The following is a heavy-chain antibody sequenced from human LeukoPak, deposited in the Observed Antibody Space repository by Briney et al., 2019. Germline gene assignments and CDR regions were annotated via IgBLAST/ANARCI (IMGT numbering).Heavy chain of an antibody. D-gene: IGHD2-2*02. V-gene: IGHV4-39*01. J-gene: IGHJ6*03. CDR2: IYYSGST. Sequence: SETLSLTCTVSGGSISSYYWGWIRQPPGKGLEWIGSIYYSGSTYYNPSLKSRVTISVDTSKNQFSLKLSSVTAADTAVYYCARQGYCSSTSCFTNPSYYYYMDVWGKGTTVTISS. CDR3: ARQGYCSSTSCFTNPSYYYYMDV. CDR1: GGSISSYY.